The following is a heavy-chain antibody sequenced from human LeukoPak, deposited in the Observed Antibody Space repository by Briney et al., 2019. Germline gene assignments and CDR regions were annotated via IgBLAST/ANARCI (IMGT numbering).Heavy chain of an antibody. D-gene: IGHD3-22*01. CDR3: ARADSSGYSLDENFDY. V-gene: IGHV1-69*04. J-gene: IGHJ4*02. CDR2: IIPIFGIV. CDR1: GGTLSRYA. Sequence: GSSVKVSCKASGGTLSRYAINWVRQAPGQGLEWIGRIIPIFGIVNYAQNFQGRVTITADKSTNTAYMELSSLRSEDTAFYYCARADSSGYSLDENFDYWGQGTLVTVSS.